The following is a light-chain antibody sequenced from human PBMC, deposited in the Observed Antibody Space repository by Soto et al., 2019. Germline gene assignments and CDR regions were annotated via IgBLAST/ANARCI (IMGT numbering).Light chain of an antibody. J-gene: IGKJ5*01. V-gene: IGKV3-11*01. CDR2: QTS. CDR3: HQRQSWPPAIT. Sequence: EIVLTQSPATLSSFPGDRVTLSCRASQYINTRLAWYQHRPGQAPRLLIYQTSLRAAGIPARFSASGSGTDFTLTISDVQPEDFALYYCHQRQSWPPAITFGQGTRLEIK. CDR1: QYINTR.